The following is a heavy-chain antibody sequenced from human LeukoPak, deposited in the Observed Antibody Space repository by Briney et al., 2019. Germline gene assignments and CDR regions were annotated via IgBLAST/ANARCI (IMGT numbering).Heavy chain of an antibody. CDR2: ISYDGSNK. V-gene: IGHV3-30-3*01. J-gene: IGHJ4*02. CDR1: GFTFSSYA. Sequence: GRSLRLSCAASGFTFSSYAMHWVRQAPGKGLEWVAVISYDGSNKYYADSVKARFTISRDNSKNTLYLQMNSLRAEDTAVYYCANRYGGYSYGWGQGTLVTVSS. CDR3: ANRYGGYSYG. D-gene: IGHD5-18*01.